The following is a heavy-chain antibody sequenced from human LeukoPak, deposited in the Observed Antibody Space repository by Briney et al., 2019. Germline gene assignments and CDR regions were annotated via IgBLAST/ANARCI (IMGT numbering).Heavy chain of an antibody. J-gene: IGHJ4*02. Sequence: ASVKVSCKASGYTFTDSGISWVRQAPGQGLEWMGWVSTYNGNTNYAQKLQGRVTMTTDTSTSTAYVELRSLRSDDTAVYYCARVAFGYCSSTTCHVFDYWGQGALVTVSS. CDR2: VSTYNGNT. CDR3: ARVAFGYCSSTTCHVFDY. CDR1: GYTFTDSG. V-gene: IGHV1-18*01. D-gene: IGHD2-2*01.